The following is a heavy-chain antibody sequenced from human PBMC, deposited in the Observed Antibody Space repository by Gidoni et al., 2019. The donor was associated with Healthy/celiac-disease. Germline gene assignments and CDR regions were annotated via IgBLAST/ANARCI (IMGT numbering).Heavy chain of an antibody. Sequence: EVQLVESGGGLVKPGRSLRLSCTASGFTFGDYAMSWFRQAPGKGLEWVGFIRSKAYGGTTEYAASVKGRFTISRDDSKSIAYLQMNSLKTEDTAVYYCTTNTPGYPLDYWGQGTLVTVSS. CDR1: GFTFGDYA. J-gene: IGHJ4*02. D-gene: IGHD6-13*01. V-gene: IGHV3-49*05. CDR3: TTNTPGYPLDY. CDR2: IRSKAYGGTT.